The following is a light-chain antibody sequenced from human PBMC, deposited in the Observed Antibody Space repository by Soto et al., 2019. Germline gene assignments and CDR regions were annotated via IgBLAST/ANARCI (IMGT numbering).Light chain of an antibody. CDR2: AAS. V-gene: IGKV1-39*01. J-gene: IGKJ4*01. Sequence: DIQMTQSPSSLSASVGDRVTITCRASQNINSYLNWYQQKVGKAPKLLINAASTLQSGVPLRFRGSGSGTDFTLTISSLQPEDFATYYCQESDNLHTFGEGTKVEIK. CDR1: QNINSY. CDR3: QESDNLHT.